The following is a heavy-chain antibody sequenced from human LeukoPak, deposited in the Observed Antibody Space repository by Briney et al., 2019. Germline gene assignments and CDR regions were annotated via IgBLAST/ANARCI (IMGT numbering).Heavy chain of an antibody. Sequence: SETLSLTCTVSGGSISSSSYYWGWIRQPPGKGLEWIGSIYYSGSTYYNPSLKSRVTISVDTSKNQFSLKLSSVTAADTAVYYCARHGYGSQGNWFDPWGQGTLVTVSS. D-gene: IGHD2-2*03. J-gene: IGHJ5*02. V-gene: IGHV4-39*01. CDR3: ARHGYGSQGNWFDP. CDR2: IYYSGST. CDR1: GGSISSSSYY.